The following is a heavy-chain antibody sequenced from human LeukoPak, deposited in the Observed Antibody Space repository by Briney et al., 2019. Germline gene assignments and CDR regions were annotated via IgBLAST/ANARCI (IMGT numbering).Heavy chain of an antibody. V-gene: IGHV1-69*05. CDR2: IIPIFGTA. D-gene: IGHD6-13*01. J-gene: IGHJ5*02. CDR1: GGTFSSYA. CDR3: ARDLFGRYSSSCLDP. Sequence: ASVKVSCKASGGTFSSYAISWVRQAPGQGLEWMGGIIPIFGTANYAQKFQGRVTSTTDESTSTAYMELSSLRSEDTAVYYCARDLFGRYSSSCLDPWGQGTLVTVSS.